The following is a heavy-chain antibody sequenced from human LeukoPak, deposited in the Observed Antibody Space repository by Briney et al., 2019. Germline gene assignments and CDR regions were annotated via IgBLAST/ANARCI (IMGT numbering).Heavy chain of an antibody. Sequence: ASVKVSCKASGYTFTSYGISWVRQAPGQGLEWMGWIRAYNGNTNYAHKPQGRVTMTTDTSTSTAYMELRSVRSDDTGVYYCARDREVLWFGESPDYWGQGTLVTVSS. J-gene: IGHJ4*02. D-gene: IGHD3-10*01. CDR3: ARDREVLWFGESPDY. CDR1: GYTFTSYG. CDR2: IRAYNGNT. V-gene: IGHV1-18*01.